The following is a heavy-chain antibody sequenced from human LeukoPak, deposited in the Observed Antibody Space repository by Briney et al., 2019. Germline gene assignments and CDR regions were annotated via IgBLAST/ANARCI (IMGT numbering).Heavy chain of an antibody. Sequence: GGSLRLSCAHSRFCFITYGMSWVRQAPGERLEWVSALSSSGGSTYYADSVKGRFTISRDNSKNTVYLQMNSLRAEDTAVYYCAKRSLLGSGSPPYFDYWGQGTLVTVSS. CDR3: AKRSLLGSGSPPYFDY. D-gene: IGHD3-10*01. V-gene: IGHV3-23*01. CDR2: LSSSGGST. J-gene: IGHJ4*02. CDR1: RFCFITYG.